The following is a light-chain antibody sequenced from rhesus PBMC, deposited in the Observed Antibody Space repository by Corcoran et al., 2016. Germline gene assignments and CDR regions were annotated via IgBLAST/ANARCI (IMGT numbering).Light chain of an antibody. Sequence: DIQMTQSPSSLSASVGDTVTITCRASQSISSWLAWYQQKPGKAPKLLSYKASSLQSGVPSRFNASGSGTEFTLTISSPQSEGFATYYCQQYSSSPYSFGQGTKVEIK. V-gene: IGKV1-22*01. J-gene: IGKJ2*01. CDR3: QQYSSSPYS. CDR2: KAS. CDR1: QSISSW.